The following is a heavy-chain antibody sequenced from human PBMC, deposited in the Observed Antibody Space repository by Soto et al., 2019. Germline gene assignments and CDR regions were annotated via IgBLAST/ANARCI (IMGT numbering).Heavy chain of an antibody. Sequence: ASVKVSCKVSGYTLTELSMHWVRQAPGKGLEWMGGFDPEDGETIYAQKFQGRVTMTEDTSTDTAYMELSSLRSEDTAVYSCATILSSSHWGAFDIWGQGTMVTVSS. CDR1: GYTLTELS. CDR2: FDPEDGET. CDR3: ATILSSSHWGAFDI. D-gene: IGHD6-6*01. V-gene: IGHV1-24*01. J-gene: IGHJ3*02.